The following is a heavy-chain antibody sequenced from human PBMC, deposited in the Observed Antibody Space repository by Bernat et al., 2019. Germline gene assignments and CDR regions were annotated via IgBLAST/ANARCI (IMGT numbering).Heavy chain of an antibody. CDR3: ARRLTTVVTPYAPRGAFDM. CDR2: IYYSGST. D-gene: IGHD4-23*01. V-gene: IGHV4-31*03. CDR1: GGSISSGGYS. Sequence: QVQLQESGPGLVKPSQTLSLTCTVSGGSISSGGYSWSWIRQHPGKGLEWIGHIYYSGSTDYNPSLKSRVTISVDTSKNQFSLKLSSVTAADTAMYYCARRLTTVVTPYAPRGAFDMWGQGTMVTVSS. J-gene: IGHJ3*02.